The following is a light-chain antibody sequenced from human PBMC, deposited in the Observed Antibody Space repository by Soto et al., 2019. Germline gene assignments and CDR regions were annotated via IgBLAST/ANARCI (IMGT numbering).Light chain of an antibody. CDR3: QHYGSSPFT. CDR1: QSVSSSY. CDR2: GAS. V-gene: IGKV3-20*01. Sequence: EIVLTQSPGTLSLSPGERATLSCRASQSVSSSYLAWYQQKPGQAPRLLVYGASSRATGIPDRFSGSGSGTDLTPTISRVEPEDFAVYYCQHYGSSPFTFGPGTRVDIK. J-gene: IGKJ3*01.